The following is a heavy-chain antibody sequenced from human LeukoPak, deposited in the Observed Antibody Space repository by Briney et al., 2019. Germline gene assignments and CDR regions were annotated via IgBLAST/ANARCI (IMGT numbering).Heavy chain of an antibody. V-gene: IGHV4-59*01. CDR3: AGSSWFNY. D-gene: IGHD6-13*01. CDR1: GGSISSYY. Sequence: SETLSLTCTVSGGSISSYYWSWIRQPPGKGLEWIGYIYYSGSTNYNPSLKSQVTISVDTSKNQFSLKLSSVTAADTAVYYCAGSSWFNYWGQGTLVTVSS. CDR2: IYYSGST. J-gene: IGHJ4*02.